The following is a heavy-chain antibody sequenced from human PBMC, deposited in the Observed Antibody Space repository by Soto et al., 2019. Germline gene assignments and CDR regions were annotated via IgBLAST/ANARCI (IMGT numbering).Heavy chain of an antibody. V-gene: IGHV3-23*01. CDR3: AKKSVAGSNPFDY. D-gene: IGHD6-19*01. J-gene: IGHJ4*02. CDR2: IRAPGGST. Sequence: EVQLLESGGGLVQPGGSLRLSCATSGFTFSNYALSWVRQAPGKGLEWVPGIRAPGGSTYYADSVKGRFTISRDSSKNTLSLQMNSLSAEDTAVYYCAKKSVAGSNPFDYWGQGTLVTVSS. CDR1: GFTFSNYA.